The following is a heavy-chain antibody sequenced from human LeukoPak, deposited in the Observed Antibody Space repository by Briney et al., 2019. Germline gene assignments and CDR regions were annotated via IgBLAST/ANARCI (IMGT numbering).Heavy chain of an antibody. V-gene: IGHV3-21*01. D-gene: IGHD3-3*01. J-gene: IGHJ6*03. CDR2: ISSSSSYI. CDR1: GFTFSSYS. CDR3: VRLRYHDFWSGNWKYYYHMDV. Sequence: PGGSLRLSCAASGFTFSSYSMNWVRQAPGKGLEWVSSISSSSSYIYYADSVKGRFTISRDNAKNSLHLQMNSLRAEDTAVYYCVRLRYHDFWSGNWKYYYHMDVWGKGTTVTVSS.